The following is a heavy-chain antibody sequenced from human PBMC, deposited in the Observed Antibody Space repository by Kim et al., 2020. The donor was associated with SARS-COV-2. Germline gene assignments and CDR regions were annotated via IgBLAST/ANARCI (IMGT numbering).Heavy chain of an antibody. J-gene: IGHJ6*02. CDR3: ARGGGYFDWLKSGMDD. V-gene: IGHV3-20*01. CDR1: GFTFDDYG. Sequence: GGSLRLSCAASGFTFDDYGMSWVRQAPGKGLEWVSCINWNGGSTGYADSVKGRFTISRDNAKNSLYLQMNRLRAEDTALYHCARGGGYFDWLKSGMDDWGQGTTVTVSS. D-gene: IGHD3-9*01. CDR2: INWNGGST.